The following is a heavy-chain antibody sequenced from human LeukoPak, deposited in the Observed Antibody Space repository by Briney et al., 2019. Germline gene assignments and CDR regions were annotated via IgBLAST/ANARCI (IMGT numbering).Heavy chain of an antibody. Sequence: SETLSLTCAVYGGSFSGYYWSWIRQPPGKGLEWIGYVYNSGSTDHNPSLKSRVTISVDTSKNQFSLKVNSVTASDTAVYYCVRDRELYYWGQGILVTVSS. V-gene: IGHV4-59*01. CDR1: GGSFSGYY. CDR2: VYNSGST. CDR3: VRDRELYY. J-gene: IGHJ4*02. D-gene: IGHD1-26*01.